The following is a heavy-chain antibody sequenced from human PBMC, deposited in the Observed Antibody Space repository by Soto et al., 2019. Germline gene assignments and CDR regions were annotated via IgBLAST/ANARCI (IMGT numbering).Heavy chain of an antibody. J-gene: IGHJ3*01. Sequence: ESGPTLVNPTQTLTLTCSFSGFSLTTSGVGVGWIRQPPGKALEWLAHIYWSGDEHYRPSLKSRLSITKDASKNQVVLTMTNMDPVDTATYYCARGIATRPVFAFDVWGQGTMVTVS. D-gene: IGHD6-6*01. CDR3: ARGIATRPVFAFDV. CDR2: IYWSGDE. CDR1: GFSLTTSGVG. V-gene: IGHV2-5*01.